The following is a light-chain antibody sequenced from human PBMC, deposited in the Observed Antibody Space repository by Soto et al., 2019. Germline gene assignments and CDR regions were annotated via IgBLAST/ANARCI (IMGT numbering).Light chain of an antibody. CDR3: QQYNSYPRT. Sequence: DIQMTQSPSTLSASVGYRVTITCPASQSISSWLAWYQQKPGKAPKLLIYDASSLESGVPSRFSGSGSGTEFTLTISSLQPDDFATYYCQQYNSYPRTFGQGTKVDIK. V-gene: IGKV1-5*01. J-gene: IGKJ1*01. CDR1: QSISSW. CDR2: DAS.